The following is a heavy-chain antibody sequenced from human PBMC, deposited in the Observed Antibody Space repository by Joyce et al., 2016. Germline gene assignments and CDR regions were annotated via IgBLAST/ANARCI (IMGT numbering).Heavy chain of an antibody. CDR3: ARDIHYYNSSGYYWGAFDI. CDR2: ISAHHGNT. J-gene: IGHJ3*02. Sequence: QVQLVQSGSGVKKPGASVEVSCKASGYIFTTYGISWVRQAPGQGFEWMGWISAHHGNTKYAQKFQGRVTMTIDTSTSTAYMELESLRSDDTAVYYCARDIHYYNSSGYYWGAFDIWGQGTMVSVSS. D-gene: IGHD3-22*01. CDR1: GYIFTTYG. V-gene: IGHV1-18*01.